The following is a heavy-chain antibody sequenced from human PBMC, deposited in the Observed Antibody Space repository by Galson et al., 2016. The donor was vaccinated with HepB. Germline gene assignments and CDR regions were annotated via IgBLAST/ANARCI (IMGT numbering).Heavy chain of an antibody. CDR3: ATAGATSGWYVSWLDP. CDR1: GHTLSELS. Sequence: SVKVSCKVSGHTLSELSMHWVRQAPGKGLEWMGGFDPEDDETIYAQKFQGRVTMTEDTLTDTAYMELSSLTSEDTAVYYCATAGATSGWYVSWLDPWGQGTLVTVSS. J-gene: IGHJ5*02. V-gene: IGHV1-24*01. CDR2: FDPEDDET. D-gene: IGHD6-19*01.